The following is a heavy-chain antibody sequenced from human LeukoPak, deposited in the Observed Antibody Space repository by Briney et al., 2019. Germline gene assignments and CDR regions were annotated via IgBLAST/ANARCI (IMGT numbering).Heavy chain of an antibody. CDR3: AREEPGGYFDY. J-gene: IGHJ4*02. CDR2: INPTGTGT. V-gene: IGHV1-46*01. Sequence: GASVKVSCKASGYTFTNYYMHWVRQAPGQGLEWVGLINPTGTGTNYAQKFRGRVTLTRDTSTTTVYMELSSLRSEDTAVYYCAREEPGGYFDYWGQGTPVTVSS. CDR1: GYTFTNYY. D-gene: IGHD2-8*02.